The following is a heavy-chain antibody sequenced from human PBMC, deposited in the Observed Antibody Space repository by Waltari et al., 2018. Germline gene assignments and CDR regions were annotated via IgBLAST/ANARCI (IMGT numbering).Heavy chain of an antibody. Sequence: EVQLVESGGGVVRPGGSLRLSCAASGFTFDDYGMSWVRQVPGEGLGWAGGLNWNGATTRYADSVRGRVTISRDNGKNSLYLHMNSLRAEDTALYHCAKTKYSGTYYFDSWGLGTLVTVSS. CDR1: GFTFDDYG. CDR3: AKTKYSGTYYFDS. D-gene: IGHD1-26*01. CDR2: LNWNGATT. V-gene: IGHV3-20*01. J-gene: IGHJ4*02.